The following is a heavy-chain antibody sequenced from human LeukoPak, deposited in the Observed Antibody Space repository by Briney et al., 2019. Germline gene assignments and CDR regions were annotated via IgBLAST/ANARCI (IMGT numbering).Heavy chain of an antibody. D-gene: IGHD6-25*01. V-gene: IGHV4-59*01. CDR3: VRVKGAAALGSGAFDI. Sequence: GSLRLSCAASGFTFSSYEMNWVRQAPGKGLEWIGFIYYSGSTNHNPSLKSRVTISIDTSKNQFSLKLSSLTAADTAVYYCVRVKGAAALGSGAFDIWGQGTMVTVSS. CDR2: IYYSGST. J-gene: IGHJ3*02. CDR1: GFTFSSYE.